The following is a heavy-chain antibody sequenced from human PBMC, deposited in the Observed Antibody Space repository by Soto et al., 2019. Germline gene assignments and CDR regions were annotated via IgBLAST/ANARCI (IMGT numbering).Heavy chain of an antibody. CDR2: IYWNDDK. CDR3: AHYTYGSEN. V-gene: IGHV2-5*01. Sequence: GLDLEWLALIYWNDDKRYSPSLKSRLTITKDTSKNQVVLTMTNMDPVDTATYYCAHYTYGSENWGQGTLVTVSS. D-gene: IGHD3-10*01. J-gene: IGHJ4*02.